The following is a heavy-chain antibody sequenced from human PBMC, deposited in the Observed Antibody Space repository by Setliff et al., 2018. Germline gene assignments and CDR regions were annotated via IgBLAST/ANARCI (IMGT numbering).Heavy chain of an antibody. CDR3: SRASRFGTIKYRGDYYMDV. CDR2: INTNTGNP. Sequence: ASVKVSCKASGYTFTTYAISWMRQAPGQGLEWMGWINTNTGNPSYAQGFTGRFVFSLDTSVSTAYLQISSLKAEDTALYYCSRASRFGTIKYRGDYYMDVWGKGTTVTVSS. J-gene: IGHJ6*03. CDR1: GYTFTTYA. V-gene: IGHV7-4-1*02. D-gene: IGHD3-10*01.